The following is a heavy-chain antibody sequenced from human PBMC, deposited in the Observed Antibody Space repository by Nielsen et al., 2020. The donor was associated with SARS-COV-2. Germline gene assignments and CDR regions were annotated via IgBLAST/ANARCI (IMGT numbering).Heavy chain of an antibody. D-gene: IGHD4-11*01. J-gene: IGHJ6*02. CDR3: ARGNDYSNYGDYYYGMDV. V-gene: IGHV1-2*06. Sequence: ASVQVSCKASGYTFTGYYMHWVRQAPGQGLEWMGRINPNSGGTNYAQKFQGRVTMTRDTSISTVYMELSSLRSEDTAVYYCARGNDYSNYGDYYYGMDVWGQGTTVTVSS. CDR2: INPNSGGT. CDR1: GYTFTGYY.